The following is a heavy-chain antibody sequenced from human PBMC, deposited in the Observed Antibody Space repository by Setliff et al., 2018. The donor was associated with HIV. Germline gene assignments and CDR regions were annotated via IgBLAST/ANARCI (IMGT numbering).Heavy chain of an antibody. V-gene: IGHV4-59*01. CDR1: SGSISVYY. J-gene: IGHJ4*02. CDR2: VSYSGST. CDR3: ARMRGRAVLSYYFDH. Sequence: PSETLSLTCSVPSGSISVYYWSWVRQPPGRGLEWIGYVSYSGSTSYNPSLNSRVTMSVDTSRDQFSLKVRSVTAADTAVYYCARMRGRAVLSYYFDHWGQGRLVTVSS. D-gene: IGHD6-19*01.